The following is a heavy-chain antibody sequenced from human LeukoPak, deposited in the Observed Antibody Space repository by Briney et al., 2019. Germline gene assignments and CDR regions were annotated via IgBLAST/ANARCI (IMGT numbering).Heavy chain of an antibody. Sequence: SETLSLTCTVSGGSISSYYWSWIRQPAGKGLEWIGRIYTSGSTNYNPSLKSRVTMSVDTSKNQLSLKLSSVTAADTAVYYCARALTPSGWYLLDYWGQGTLVTVSS. CDR1: GGSISSYY. CDR2: IYTSGST. CDR3: ARALTPSGWYLLDY. J-gene: IGHJ4*02. V-gene: IGHV4-4*07. D-gene: IGHD6-19*01.